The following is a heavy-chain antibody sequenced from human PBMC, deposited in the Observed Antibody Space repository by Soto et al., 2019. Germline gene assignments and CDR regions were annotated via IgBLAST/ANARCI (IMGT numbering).Heavy chain of an antibody. V-gene: IGHV3-48*01. D-gene: IGHD3-3*01. Sequence: PGGSLRLSCAASGFTFISYSMNWVLQAPGKGLEWVSYISSSSSTIYYADSVKGRFTISRDNAKNSLYLQMNSLRAEDTAVYYCARDRIYDFWSGWGQGTLVTVSS. J-gene: IGHJ4*02. CDR1: GFTFISYS. CDR2: ISSSSSTI. CDR3: ARDRIYDFWSG.